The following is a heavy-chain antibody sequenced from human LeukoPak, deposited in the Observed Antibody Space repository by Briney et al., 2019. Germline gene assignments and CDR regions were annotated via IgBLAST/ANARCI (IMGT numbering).Heavy chain of an antibody. Sequence: SVKVSCKASGGTFSSYAISWVRQAPGQGLEWMGGIIPIFGTANYAQKFQGRVTITADKSTSTAYMELSSLRSEDTAVYYCARGEQLVDFYYYYMDVWGKGTTVTVSS. J-gene: IGHJ6*03. V-gene: IGHV1-69*06. CDR3: ARGEQLVDFYYYYMDV. D-gene: IGHD6-6*01. CDR1: GGTFSSYA. CDR2: IIPIFGTA.